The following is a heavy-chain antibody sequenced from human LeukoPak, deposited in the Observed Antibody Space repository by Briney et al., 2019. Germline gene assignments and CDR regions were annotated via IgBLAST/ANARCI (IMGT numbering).Heavy chain of an antibody. D-gene: IGHD3-22*01. Sequence: PGGSLRLSCAASGFTFSSYWMSWVRQAPGKGLEWVANIKQDGSEKYYVDSVKGRFTISRDNAKNSLYLQMNSLRAEDTAVYYCARVNYDSSGYSNWFDPWGQGTLVTVSS. J-gene: IGHJ5*02. CDR3: ARVNYDSSGYSNWFDP. V-gene: IGHV3-7*01. CDR1: GFTFSSYW. CDR2: IKQDGSEK.